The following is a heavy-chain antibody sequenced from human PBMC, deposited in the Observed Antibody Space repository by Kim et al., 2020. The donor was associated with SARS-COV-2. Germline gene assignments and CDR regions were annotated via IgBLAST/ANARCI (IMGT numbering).Heavy chain of an antibody. J-gene: IGHJ5*02. V-gene: IGHV3-33*01. CDR2: IWYDGSNK. CDR3: ARPRRYSGYGFDP. D-gene: IGHD5-12*01. Sequence: GGSLRLSCAASGFTFSSYGMHWVRQAPGKGLEWVAVIWYDGSNKYYADSVKGRFTISRDNSKNTLYLQMNSLRAEDTAVYYCARPRRYSGYGFDPWGQGTLVTVSS. CDR1: GFTFSSYG.